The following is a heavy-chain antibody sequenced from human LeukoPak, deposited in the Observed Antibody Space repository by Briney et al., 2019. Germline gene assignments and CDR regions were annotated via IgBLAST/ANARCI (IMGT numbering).Heavy chain of an antibody. V-gene: IGHV3-30*02. Sequence: GGSLRLPCAASGFTFSSYGMHWVRQAPGKGLEWVAFIRNDGSNKYYADSVEGRLTISRENSKNTRYLQMNSFRTAATAVDYFANVLLLEPGGYAFYICGQGTMVTVSS. J-gene: IGHJ3*02. D-gene: IGHD3-10*01. CDR2: IRNDGSNK. CDR1: GFTFSSYG. CDR3: ANVLLLEPGGYAFYI.